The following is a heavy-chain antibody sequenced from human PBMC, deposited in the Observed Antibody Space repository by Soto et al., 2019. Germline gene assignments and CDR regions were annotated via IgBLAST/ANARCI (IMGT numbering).Heavy chain of an antibody. J-gene: IGHJ3*02. V-gene: IGHV4-39*07. CDR3: ARGLGIRYFDWGLEGDAFDI. Sequence: SETLSLTCTVSGGSISSSSFYWGWIRQPPGKGLESIAAIYYSGSTNYNPSLKSRVTISVDTSKNQFSLKLSSVTAADTAVYYCARGLGIRYFDWGLEGDAFDIWGQGTMVTVSS. D-gene: IGHD3-9*01. CDR1: GGSISSSSFY. CDR2: IYYSGST.